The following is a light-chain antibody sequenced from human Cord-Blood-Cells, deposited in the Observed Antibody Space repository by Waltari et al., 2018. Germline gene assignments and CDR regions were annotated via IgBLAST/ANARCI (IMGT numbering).Light chain of an antibody. V-gene: IGKV1-39*01. CDR2: AAS. CDR1: QSISSY. CDR3: QQSYSTLYT. Sequence: ASVGDRVTITCRASQSISSYLNWYQQKPGKAPKLLIYAASSLQSGVPSRSSGSGSGTDFTLTISSLQPEDFATYYCQQSYSTLYTFGQGTKLEIK. J-gene: IGKJ2*01.